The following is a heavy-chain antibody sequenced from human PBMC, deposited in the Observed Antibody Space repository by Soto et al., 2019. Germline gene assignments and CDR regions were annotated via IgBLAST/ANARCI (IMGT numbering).Heavy chain of an antibody. CDR1: SDSISSYY. J-gene: IGHJ4*02. D-gene: IGHD6-13*01. CDR2: ISYSGST. CDR3: ARGTSWQLPFDY. V-gene: IGHV4-59*01. Sequence: QVQLQESGPGLVKPSETLSLTCTVSSDSISSYYWSWIRQPPGKRLEWIGYISYSGSTDYNPSLKSRVTISGDTSKNQFSLKVSSVTAADTAVYYCARGTSWQLPFDYWGQGTLGTVSS.